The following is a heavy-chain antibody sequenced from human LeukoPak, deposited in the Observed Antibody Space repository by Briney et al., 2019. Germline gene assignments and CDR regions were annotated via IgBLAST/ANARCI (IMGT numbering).Heavy chain of an antibody. J-gene: IGHJ4*02. V-gene: IGHV1-46*01. Sequence: ASVKVSCKASGYTFTSYYMHWVRQAPGQGLECMGIINPSGGSTSYAQKFQGRVTMTRDMSTSTVYMELSSLRSEDTAVYYCARADFDWLLEDDYWGQGTLVTVSS. D-gene: IGHD3-9*01. CDR3: ARADFDWLLEDDY. CDR2: INPSGGST. CDR1: GYTFTSYY.